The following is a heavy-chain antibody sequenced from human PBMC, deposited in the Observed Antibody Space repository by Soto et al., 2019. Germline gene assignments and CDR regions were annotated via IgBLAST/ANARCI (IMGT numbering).Heavy chain of an antibody. CDR3: VSQRTTVPTQAYFDY. CDR2: AYYRGRS. D-gene: IGHD4-17*01. CDR1: GGSVTNSSYY. J-gene: IGHJ4*02. Sequence: SETLSLTCTVSGGSVTNSSYYWGWIRQSPGKGLEWIGSAYYRGRSYSKSSVKSRVTISVDTSKNRFSLSLNSVTASDTAVYFCVSQRTTVPTQAYFDYWGPGALVTVSS. V-gene: IGHV4-39*01.